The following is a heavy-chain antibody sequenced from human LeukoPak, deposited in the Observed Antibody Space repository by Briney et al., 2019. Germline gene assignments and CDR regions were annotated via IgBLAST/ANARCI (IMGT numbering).Heavy chain of an antibody. Sequence: SETLSLTCTVSGGSISSSSYYWGWIRQPPGKGLEWIGSIYYSGSTYYNPSLKSRVTISVDTSKNQFSLKLSSVTAADTAVYYCASPNYYDSSGFGYWGQGTLVTVSS. CDR2: IYYSGST. V-gene: IGHV4-39*01. CDR3: ASPNYYDSSGFGY. D-gene: IGHD3-22*01. CDR1: GGSISSSSYY. J-gene: IGHJ4*02.